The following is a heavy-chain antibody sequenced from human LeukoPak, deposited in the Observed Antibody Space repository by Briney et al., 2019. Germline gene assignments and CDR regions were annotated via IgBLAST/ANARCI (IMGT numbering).Heavy chain of an antibody. D-gene: IGHD6-25*01. V-gene: IGHV4-61*02. CDR2: IFTSGST. Sequence: SETLSLTCTVSGGSISSGSYYWSWIRRPAGKGLEWIGRIFTSGSTDYNPSLKSRVTISIDTSKNQFSLKLSSVTAADTAVYYCARAVSGNAFDIWGQGTMVTVSS. CDR3: ARAVSGNAFDI. CDR1: GGSISSGSYY. J-gene: IGHJ3*02.